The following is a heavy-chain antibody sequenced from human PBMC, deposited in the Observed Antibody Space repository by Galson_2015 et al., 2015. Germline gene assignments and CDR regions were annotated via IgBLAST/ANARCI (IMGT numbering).Heavy chain of an antibody. Sequence: SAKVSCKASGYTFNRYAMNWVRQAPGQGLEWMGWINTNTGNPTYGQGFAGRFVLSLDTSVSTAYLQISSLKAEDTAVYYCAREGIRVDDDAFDIWGQGTMVTVSS. D-gene: IGHD3-3*01. J-gene: IGHJ3*02. V-gene: IGHV7-4-1*02. CDR1: GYTFNRYA. CDR2: INTNTGNP. CDR3: AREGIRVDDDAFDI.